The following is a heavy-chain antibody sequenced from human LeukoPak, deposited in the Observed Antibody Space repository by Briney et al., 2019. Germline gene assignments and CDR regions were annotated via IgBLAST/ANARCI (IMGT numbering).Heavy chain of an antibody. D-gene: IGHD1-1*01. J-gene: IGHJ4*02. Sequence: PSETLTLTCTVSDDSISTNSYYWNWIRQPPGKGLEWVASFHYSGTPYYSPSLNSRISIFLDTSKRQFSLKLRSVTASGTAVYYCTRGDDSYKWGNFWGQGTLVTVSS. V-gene: IGHV4-39*01. CDR1: DDSISTNSYY. CDR3: TRGDDSYKWGNF. CDR2: FHYSGTP.